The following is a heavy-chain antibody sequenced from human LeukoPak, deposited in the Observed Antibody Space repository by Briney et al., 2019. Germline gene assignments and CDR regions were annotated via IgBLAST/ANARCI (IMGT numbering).Heavy chain of an antibody. J-gene: IGHJ5*02. CDR2: INHSGST. CDR1: GGSFSGYY. D-gene: IGHD2-15*01. CDR3: TRGLRLGYCSGGSCYYWFDP. V-gene: IGHV4-34*01. Sequence: SETLSLTCAVYGGSFSGYYWSWIRQPPGKGLEWIGEINHSGSTNYDPSLQSRVTISADTSKNQFSLNLRSVIAADTAVYYCTRGLRLGYCSGGSCYYWFDPWGQGTRVTVSS.